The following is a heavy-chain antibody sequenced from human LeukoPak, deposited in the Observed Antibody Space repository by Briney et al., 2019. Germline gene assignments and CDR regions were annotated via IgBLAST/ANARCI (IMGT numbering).Heavy chain of an antibody. CDR3: ARDRYDILTGYPDYYYYYMDV. Sequence: SETLSLTCTVSGGSISSYYWSWIRQPPGKGLEWIGYIYYSGSTNYNPSLKSRVTISVDTSKNQFSLKLSSVTAADTAVYYCARDRYDILTGYPDYYYYYMDVWGKGTTVTVSS. CDR1: GGSISSYY. D-gene: IGHD3-9*01. CDR2: IYYSGST. V-gene: IGHV4-59*01. J-gene: IGHJ6*03.